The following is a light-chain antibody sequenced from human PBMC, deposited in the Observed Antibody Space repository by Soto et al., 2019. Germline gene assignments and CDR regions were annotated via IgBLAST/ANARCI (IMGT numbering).Light chain of an antibody. CDR3: QQYNSYS. CDR1: QTISSW. Sequence: DIQMTQSPSTLSGSVGDRVTLTCRASQTISSWLAWYQQKPAKAPKLLIEKASTLKSGVPSRCSGSGSGIEFTLTISSLQPDDVATYYRQQYNSYSFGQGTKVDIK. J-gene: IGKJ1*01. V-gene: IGKV1-5*03. CDR2: KAS.